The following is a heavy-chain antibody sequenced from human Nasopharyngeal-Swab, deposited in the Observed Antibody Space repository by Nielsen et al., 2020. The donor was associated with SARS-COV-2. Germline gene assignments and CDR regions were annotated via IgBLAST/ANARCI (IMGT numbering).Heavy chain of an antibody. CDR3: TRRNDC. CDR2: ISSSGSTI. J-gene: IGHJ4*02. CDR1: GFTFSSYE. Sequence: GASLQISCAASGFTFSSYEMNWVRQAPGKGLEWVSYISSSGSTIYYADSVKGRFTVSRDESRNTLYLQMNNLRAEDTAVYYCTRRNDCWGQGTLVTVSS. V-gene: IGHV3-48*03.